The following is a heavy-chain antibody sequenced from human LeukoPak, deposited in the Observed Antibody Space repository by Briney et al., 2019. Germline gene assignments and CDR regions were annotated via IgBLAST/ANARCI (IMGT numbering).Heavy chain of an antibody. CDR1: GFTFDDYA. J-gene: IGHJ4*02. CDR2: ISWNSGSI. V-gene: IGHV3-9*01. CDR3: AKDRRREVGADFDY. Sequence: GGSLRLSCAASGFTFDDYAMHWVRHAPGKGLEWVSGISWNSGSIGHADSVKGRFTISRDNAKNSLYLQMNSLRAEDTALYYCAKDRRREVGADFDYWGQGTLVTVSS. D-gene: IGHD1-26*01.